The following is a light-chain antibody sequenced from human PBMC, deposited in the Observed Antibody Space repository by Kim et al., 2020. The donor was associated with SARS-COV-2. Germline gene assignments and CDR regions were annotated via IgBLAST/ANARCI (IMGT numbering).Light chain of an antibody. V-gene: IGKV3-20*01. CDR2: GAS. J-gene: IGKJ5*01. CDR3: QQYGRSPST. Sequence: SPGERATLSCRASQSVSGSYLAWYQQKPGQAPRLLIYGASSRATGIPDRFSGSGSGTDFTLTISRLEPEDFAVYYCQQYGRSPSTFGQGTRLEIK. CDR1: QSVSGSY.